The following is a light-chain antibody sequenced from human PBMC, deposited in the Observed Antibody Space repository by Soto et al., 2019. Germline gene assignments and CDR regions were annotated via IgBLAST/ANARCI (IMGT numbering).Light chain of an antibody. Sequence: AIRMTQSPSSFSASTGDRVTITCRASQGISSYLAWYQQKPGKAPKLLIYAASTLQSGVPSRFSGSGSGTDFTLTISCLQSEDFATYYCQQYYSYPFTFGPGNKVD. J-gene: IGKJ3*01. CDR1: QGISSY. CDR2: AAS. CDR3: QQYYSYPFT. V-gene: IGKV1-8*01.